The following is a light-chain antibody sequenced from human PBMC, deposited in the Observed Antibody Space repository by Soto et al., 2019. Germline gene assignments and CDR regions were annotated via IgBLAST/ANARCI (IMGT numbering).Light chain of an antibody. CDR1: SSDVGGYNY. Sequence: QSALTQPASVSGSPGQSITISCTGTSSDVGGYNYVSWYQQHPGKAPKLMIYEVTNRPSGVSNRFSGSKSGNTASLTISGLQAEDEGDYYCCSYTSSTIWVFGGGTKVTVL. V-gene: IGLV2-14*01. CDR3: CSYTSSTIWV. J-gene: IGLJ3*02. CDR2: EVT.